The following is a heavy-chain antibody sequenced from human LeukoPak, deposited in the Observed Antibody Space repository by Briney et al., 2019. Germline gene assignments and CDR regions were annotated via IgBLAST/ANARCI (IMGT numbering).Heavy chain of an antibody. V-gene: IGHV4-61*01. D-gene: IGHD1-1*01. CDR3: TRTGSTGGY. CDR2: IHYSGST. J-gene: IGHJ4*02. Sequence: SETLSLTCTVSGGSVSGGNYYCSWIRQSPGKGLEWIGYIHYSGSTVYNPSLKSRVTMSIDTSKNQFSLNLSSVTAADTAVYYCTRTGSTGGYWGQGTLVTVSS. CDR1: GGSVSGGNYY.